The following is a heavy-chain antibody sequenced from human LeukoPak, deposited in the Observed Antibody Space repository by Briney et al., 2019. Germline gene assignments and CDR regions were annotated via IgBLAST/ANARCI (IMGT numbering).Heavy chain of an antibody. CDR2: IYHSGST. Sequence: SGTLSLTCAVSGGSISSSYWWSWVRQPPGKGLEWIGEIYHSGSTNYNPSLKSRVTVSVDTSKNQFSLKLSSVTAADTAVYYCARRWDDAFDIWGQGTMVTVSS. CDR1: GGSISSSYW. D-gene: IGHD1-26*01. V-gene: IGHV4-4*02. J-gene: IGHJ3*02. CDR3: ARRWDDAFDI.